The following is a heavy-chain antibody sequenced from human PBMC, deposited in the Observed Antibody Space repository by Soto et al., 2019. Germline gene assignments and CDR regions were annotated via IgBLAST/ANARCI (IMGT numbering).Heavy chain of an antibody. V-gene: IGHV3-11*01. D-gene: IGHD6-13*01. CDR3: ARDGSSWYAFDI. CDR1: GFTFSDYY. J-gene: IGHJ3*02. Sequence: GGSLRLSCAASGFTFSDYYMSWIRQAPGKGLEWVSYISSSGSTIYYADSVKGRFIISRDNAKNSLYLQINSLRAEDTAVYYCARDGSSWYAFDIWGQGTMVTVSS. CDR2: ISSSGSTI.